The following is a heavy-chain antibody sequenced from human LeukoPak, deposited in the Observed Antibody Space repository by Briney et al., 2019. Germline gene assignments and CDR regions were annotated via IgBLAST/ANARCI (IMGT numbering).Heavy chain of an antibody. CDR2: IYPGGSET. J-gene: IGHJ4*02. CDR3: ARASRDGYNQNFDH. V-gene: IGHV5-51*01. D-gene: IGHD5-24*01. Sequence: GESLKISCKGLGYSFSNYWSAWVRQMPGKGLEWMGIIYPGGSETRYDPSFQGRVTISADRSTSTAYQQWSSLRASDTAMYYCARASRDGYNQNFDHWGQGTLVTVSS. CDR1: GYSFSNYW.